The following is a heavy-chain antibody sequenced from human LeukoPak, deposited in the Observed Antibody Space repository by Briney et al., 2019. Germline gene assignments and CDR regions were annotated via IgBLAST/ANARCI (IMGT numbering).Heavy chain of an antibody. CDR3: ARVGRGYDFWSGYPYYFDY. Sequence: SETLSLTCAVYGGSFSGYYWSWIRQPPGKGLEWIGEINHSGSTNYNPSLKSRVTIPVDTSKNQFSLKLSSVTAADTTVYYCARVGRGYDFWSGYPYYFDYWGQGTLVTVSS. CDR1: GGSFSGYY. CDR2: INHSGST. V-gene: IGHV4-34*01. J-gene: IGHJ4*02. D-gene: IGHD3-3*01.